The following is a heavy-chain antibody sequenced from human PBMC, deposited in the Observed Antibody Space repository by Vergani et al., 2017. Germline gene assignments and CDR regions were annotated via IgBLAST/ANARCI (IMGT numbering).Heavy chain of an antibody. V-gene: IGHV3-30*03. CDR1: GFTFSSYG. CDR2: ISYDGSNK. J-gene: IGHJ6*03. CDR3: ARLSAAYYYYYYMDV. Sequence: QVQLVESGGGVVQPGRSLRLSCAASGFTFSSYGMHWVRQAPGKGLEWVAVISYDGSNKYYADSVKGRFTISRDNAKNSLYLQMNSLRAEDTAVYYCARLSAAYYYYYYMDVWGKGTTVTVSS.